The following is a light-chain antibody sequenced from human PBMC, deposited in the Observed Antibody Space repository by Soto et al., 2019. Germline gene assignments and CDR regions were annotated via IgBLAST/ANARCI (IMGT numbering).Light chain of an antibody. CDR2: AAS. Sequence: DIQMTQSPSSLSASVGDRVTITCRASQSISSYLNWYQQKPGKAPKLLIYAASSLQSGVPSRFSGSGSGTDFTLTISSLQPEDFATYYCQQSYSTVTFGPGNKVDIK. J-gene: IGKJ3*01. V-gene: IGKV1-39*01. CDR1: QSISSY. CDR3: QQSYSTVT.